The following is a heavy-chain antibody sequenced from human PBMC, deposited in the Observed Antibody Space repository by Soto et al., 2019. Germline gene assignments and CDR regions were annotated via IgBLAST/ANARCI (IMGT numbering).Heavy chain of an antibody. Sequence: SENPSLTCTVSGDSIRSVGYYWSWVRQKPRRGLELIGNIYYSGNTYYNPSLKSRLTISVDTSKNQFSLNLSSVTAADTAVYYCARDRLMDIAGIARHPFGLHXWCQGTCVTVSX. CDR2: IYYSGNT. J-gene: IGHJ4*03. V-gene: IGHV4-31*03. D-gene: IGHD5-12*01. CDR1: GDSIRSVGYY. CDR3: ARDRLMDIAGIARHPFGLHX.